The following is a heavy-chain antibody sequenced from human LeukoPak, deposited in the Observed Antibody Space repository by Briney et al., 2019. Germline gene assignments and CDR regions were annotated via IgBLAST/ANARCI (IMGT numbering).Heavy chain of an antibody. Sequence: SETLSLTCAVYGESFSGYYRSWIRQPPGRGLEWIGEINHSGSTSYSASLKSRVTISVDTSKNQFSLKLNSVTAADTAVYYCARGDIAAGGAPFDYWGQGTLVTVSS. V-gene: IGHV4-34*01. D-gene: IGHD6-13*01. CDR3: ARGDIAAGGAPFDY. CDR2: INHSGST. CDR1: GESFSGYY. J-gene: IGHJ4*02.